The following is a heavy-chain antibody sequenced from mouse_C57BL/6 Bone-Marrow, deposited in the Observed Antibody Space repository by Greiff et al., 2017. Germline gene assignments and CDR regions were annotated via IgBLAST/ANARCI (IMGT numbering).Heavy chain of an antibody. D-gene: IGHD1-1*02. CDR2: ISSGGSYT. CDR1: GFTFSSYG. Sequence: EVQLVESGGDLVKPGGSLKLSCAASGFTFSSYGMSWVRQTPDKRLEWVATISSGGSYTYYPDSVKGRFPISRDNAKNTLYLQMSSLKSEDTAMYYCARGGGYWFAYWGQGTLVTVSA. J-gene: IGHJ3*01. CDR3: ARGGGYWFAY. V-gene: IGHV5-6*01.